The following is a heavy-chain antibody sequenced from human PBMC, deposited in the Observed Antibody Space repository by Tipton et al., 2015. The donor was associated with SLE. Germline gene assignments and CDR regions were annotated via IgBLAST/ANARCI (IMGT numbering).Heavy chain of an antibody. D-gene: IGHD3-22*01. CDR1: GDSFSSGGYY. V-gene: IGHV4-31*03. J-gene: IGHJ4*02. Sequence: TLSLTCTVSGDSFSSGGYYWTWIRQRPGEGLEWIGYIYYSGNSYYNPSLKSRVTMSLDTSENRFSLKLSSVIAADTAVYYCARDYYDSSGYPTFFDYWGQGTLVTVSS. CDR2: IYYSGNS. CDR3: ARDYYDSSGYPTFFDY.